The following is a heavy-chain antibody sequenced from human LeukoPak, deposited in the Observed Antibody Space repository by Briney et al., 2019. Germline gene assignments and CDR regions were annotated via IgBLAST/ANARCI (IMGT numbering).Heavy chain of an antibody. Sequence: PGGYLSLSCAASGFTFSTNSMDWVRQAPGNGLEWVSSISSGSSYIYYADRVKGRFTISRENAKNSLYLQINSLRAEETTVLYCAGKTRWYGEFDYWGQGTLVTVSS. CDR3: AGKTRWYGEFDY. J-gene: IGHJ4*02. V-gene: IGHV3-21*01. D-gene: IGHD2-2*01. CDR2: ISSGSSYI. CDR1: GFTFSTNS.